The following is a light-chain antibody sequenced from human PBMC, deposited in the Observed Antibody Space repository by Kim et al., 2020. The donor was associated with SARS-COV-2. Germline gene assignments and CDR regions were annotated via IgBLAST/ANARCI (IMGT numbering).Light chain of an antibody. V-gene: IGLV1-51*01. Sequence: QSVLTQPPSASAAPGQKVTISCSGSSSNIGNNYVSWYQHLPGTAPKLLIYDNDQRPSGIPDRFSGSKSGTSATLAITGLQPGDEADYYCGTWDNSLSGEVFGGGTKVTVL. CDR1: SSNIGNNY. CDR3: GTWDNSLSGEV. CDR2: DND. J-gene: IGLJ2*01.